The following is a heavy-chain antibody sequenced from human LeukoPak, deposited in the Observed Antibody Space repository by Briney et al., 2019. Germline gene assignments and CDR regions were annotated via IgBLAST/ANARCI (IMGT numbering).Heavy chain of an antibody. J-gene: IGHJ4*02. V-gene: IGHV4-59*01. CDR3: ARAEIAVAFDY. D-gene: IGHD6-19*01. Sequence: SETLSLTCTVSGGSISSYYWSWIRQPPGKGLEWIGYIYYSGSTNYNPSLKSRVTISVDTSKNQFSLKLSSVTAADTAVYYCARAEIAVAFDYWGQGTLVTVSS. CDR1: GGSISSYY. CDR2: IYYSGST.